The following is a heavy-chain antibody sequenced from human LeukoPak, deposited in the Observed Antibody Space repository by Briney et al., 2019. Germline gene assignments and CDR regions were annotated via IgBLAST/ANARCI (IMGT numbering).Heavy chain of an antibody. CDR3: EREAAGFDY. Sequence: PGRSLRLSCAASGFTFSSYAMSWVRQAPGKGMEWVSVISGSGDTTYYADSVKGRFTISRDNSRSTLFLQMNSLRGEDTAVYYCEREAAGFDYWGQGTLVTVSS. CDR2: ISGSGDTT. V-gene: IGHV3-23*01. J-gene: IGHJ4*02. D-gene: IGHD6-13*01. CDR1: GFTFSSYA.